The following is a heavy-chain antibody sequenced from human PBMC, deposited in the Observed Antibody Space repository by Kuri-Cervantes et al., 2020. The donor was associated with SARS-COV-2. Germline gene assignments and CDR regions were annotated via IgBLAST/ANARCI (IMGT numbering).Heavy chain of an antibody. CDR2: SSAYNGNT. CDR1: GYTFTSYG. D-gene: IGHD6-13*01. V-gene: IGHV1-18*01. Sequence: ASVKVSCKASGYTFTSYGISWVRQAPGQGLEWMGWSSAYNGNTNYVQKLQGRVTMTTETSTSTAYMELRSLRSDDTAVYYCARRIAAAGYYYYYGMDVWGQGTTVTVSS. CDR3: ARRIAAAGYYYYYGMDV. J-gene: IGHJ6*02.